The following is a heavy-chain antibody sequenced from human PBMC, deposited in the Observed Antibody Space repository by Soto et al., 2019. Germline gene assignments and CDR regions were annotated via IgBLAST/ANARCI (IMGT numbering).Heavy chain of an antibody. CDR3: ARRPPEGGTMDV. CDR1: VYSFNTYC. V-gene: IGHV5-51*01. J-gene: IGHJ6*02. Sequence: PGESLKLSCKCSVYSFNTYCSAWVRQMPGKGLEWMGIIYPGDSDTRYSLSFQGQVTISADKSISTAYLQWSSLKASDTAMYYCARRPPEGGTMDVWGQGTTVTVSS. D-gene: IGHD3-16*01. CDR2: IYPGDSDT.